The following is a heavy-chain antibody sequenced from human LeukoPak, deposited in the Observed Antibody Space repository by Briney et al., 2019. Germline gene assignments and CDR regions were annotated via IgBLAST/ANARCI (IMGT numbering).Heavy chain of an antibody. CDR2: ISSSSSYI. CDR1: GFTLSSYS. Sequence: GGSLSLSCAASGFTLSSYSMNWVRQAPGKGLEWVSSISSSSSYIYYADSVKGRFTISRDNAKNSLYLQMNSLRAEDTAVYYCAREPRHYYDTSGSYPKDDYWGQGTLDTVSS. D-gene: IGHD3-22*01. J-gene: IGHJ4*02. V-gene: IGHV3-21*01. CDR3: AREPRHYYDTSGSYPKDDY.